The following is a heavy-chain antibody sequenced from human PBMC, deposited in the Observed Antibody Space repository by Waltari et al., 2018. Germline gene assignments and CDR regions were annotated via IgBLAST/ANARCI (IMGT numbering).Heavy chain of an antibody. V-gene: IGHV1-18*01. CDR3: ARRCRGCTWDY. CDR1: GYTFTSYG. CDR2: VSSYNVNT. J-gene: IGHJ4*02. Sequence: QVQLVQSGAEVKKPGASVKVSCKASGYTFTSYGIRWVRQAPGQGLEWMGWVSSYNVNTNYAQTLQGRVTMTTDTSTSTAYMELRSLRSDDTAVYYCARRCRGCTWDYWGQGTLVTVSS. D-gene: IGHD2-8*01.